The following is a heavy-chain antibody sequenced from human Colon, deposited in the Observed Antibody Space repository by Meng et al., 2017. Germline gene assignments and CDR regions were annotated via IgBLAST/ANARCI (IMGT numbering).Heavy chain of an antibody. Sequence: QVHVGQYGAEVKKPGASVKLSCKTSGFTFTGYTLHWVRQAPGQSLEWMGWINAADGSTKYSQKFLDRVTITRDTSASTAYMELSSLRSEDTAVYYCARGAITRTATALGWWGQGTLVTVSS. CDR1: GFTFTGYT. V-gene: IGHV1-3*01. J-gene: IGHJ4*02. CDR2: INAADGST. D-gene: IGHD1-14*01. CDR3: ARGAITRTATALGW.